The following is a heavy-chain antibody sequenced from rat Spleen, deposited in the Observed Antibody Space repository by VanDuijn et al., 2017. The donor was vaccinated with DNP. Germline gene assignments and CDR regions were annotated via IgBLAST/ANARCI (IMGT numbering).Heavy chain of an antibody. CDR3: TTDFERGY. CDR1: KFAFSNYG. J-gene: IGHJ2*01. V-gene: IGHV5-27*01. CDR2: ISTSGGST. Sequence: EVQLVESGGGLVQPGRSLKLSCAASKFAFSNYGMAWVRQAPKKGLEWVASISTSGGSTSYRDSVKGRFTISRDNAKSTLYLQMDSLRSEDTATYYCTTDFERGYWGQGVMVTVSS. D-gene: IGHD1-11*01.